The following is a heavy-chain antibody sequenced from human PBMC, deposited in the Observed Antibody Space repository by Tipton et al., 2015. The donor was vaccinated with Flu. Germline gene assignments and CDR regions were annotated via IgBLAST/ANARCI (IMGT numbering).Heavy chain of an antibody. V-gene: IGHV3-21*01. D-gene: IGHD2-2*01. CDR2: ISSTSNYI. J-gene: IGHJ4*02. Sequence: VQLVQSGGGVVQPGRSLRLSCAASGFTFRSYGMNWVRQAPGKGLEWVSSISSTSNYIYYADSVKGRFTISRDNAKNSLYLQMNSLRAEDTAVYYCARTRGGYCSSTSCFADFFDFWGQGTLVTVSS. CDR3: ARTRGGYCSSTSCFADFFDF. CDR1: GFTFRSYG.